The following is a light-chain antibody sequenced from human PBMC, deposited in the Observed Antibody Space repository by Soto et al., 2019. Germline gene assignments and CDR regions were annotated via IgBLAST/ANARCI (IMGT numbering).Light chain of an antibody. J-gene: IGLJ1*01. CDR1: SSDVGGYNY. CDR3: SSYTSSSIL. CDR2: DVS. Sequence: QSVLTQPASVSGSPGQSITISCTGTSSDVGGYNYVSWYQQHPGKAPKLMIYDVSNRPSGVSNRFSGSKSGNTASLTISGLQAEDEADYYCSSYTSSSILFGTGNKVTVL. V-gene: IGLV2-14*01.